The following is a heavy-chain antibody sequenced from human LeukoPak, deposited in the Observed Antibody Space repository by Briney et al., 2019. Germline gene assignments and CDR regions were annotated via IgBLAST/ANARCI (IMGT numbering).Heavy chain of an antibody. J-gene: IGHJ5*02. Sequence: GGSLRLSCAVSGITLSNYGMSWVRQAPGKGLEWVSVIYSGGSTYYADSVKGRFTISRDNSKNTLYLQMNSLRAEDTAVYYCARDNSSSWYGWFDPWGQGTLVTVSS. D-gene: IGHD6-13*01. CDR2: IYSGGST. CDR3: ARDNSSSWYGWFDP. V-gene: IGHV3-66*01. CDR1: GITLSNYG.